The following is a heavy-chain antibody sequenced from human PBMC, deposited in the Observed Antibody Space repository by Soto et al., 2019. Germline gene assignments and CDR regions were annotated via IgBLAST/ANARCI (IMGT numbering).Heavy chain of an antibody. Sequence: ASVKVSCKASGYTFTRYDINWVRQATGQGLEWMGWMNPNSGNTGYAQKFQGRVTMTRNTSISTAYMELSSLRSEDTAVYYCASRRLYYDFWSGYYFWFDPWGQGTLVTVSS. J-gene: IGHJ5*02. CDR3: ASRRLYYDFWSGYYFWFDP. V-gene: IGHV1-8*01. CDR1: GYTFTRYD. D-gene: IGHD3-3*01. CDR2: MNPNSGNT.